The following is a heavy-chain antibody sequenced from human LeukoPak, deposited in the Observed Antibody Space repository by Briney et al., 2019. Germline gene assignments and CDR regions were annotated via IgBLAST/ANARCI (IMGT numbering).Heavy chain of an antibody. CDR1: GFTFSSYW. V-gene: IGHV3-7*01. J-gene: IGHJ4*01. Sequence: GGSLRLSCAVSGFTFSSYWMNWVRQAPGKGLEWVASIKQDGGEKSYVDSVKGRFTISRDNAKNSLYLQMSSLRAEDTAVYYCARDGTAAGPYFDLWGQGTLVTVSS. CDR3: ARDGTAAGPYFDL. CDR2: IKQDGGEK. D-gene: IGHD6-13*01.